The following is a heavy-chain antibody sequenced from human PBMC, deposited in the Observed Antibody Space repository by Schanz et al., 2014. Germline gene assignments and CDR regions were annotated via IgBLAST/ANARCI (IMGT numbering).Heavy chain of an antibody. D-gene: IGHD3-16*01. J-gene: IGHJ4*02. V-gene: IGHV3-21*01. Sequence: VQLVDSGGDLVKPGGSLRLSCAASGFTFSSYTMKWVRQAPGKGLEWVSSISRTSTYLYYADSVKGRFTISRDSARNSLYLQMSSLRAEDTAVYYCARGTPFLCDYWGQGTLVTVSS. CDR2: ISRTSTYL. CDR3: ARGTPFLCDY. CDR1: GFTFSSYT.